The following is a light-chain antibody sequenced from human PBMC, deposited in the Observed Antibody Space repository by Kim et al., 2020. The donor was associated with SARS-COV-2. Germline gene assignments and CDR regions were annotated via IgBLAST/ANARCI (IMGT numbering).Light chain of an antibody. J-gene: IGKJ5*01. Sequence: ASVGDRVTITCQASQGISNSLAWFRKRPGKAPESLVYAASNLQSGVPSKFSGSGSGTDFTLTISSLQPEDFATYYCHQYNTFPITFGQGTRLEIK. V-gene: IGKV1-16*02. CDR3: HQYNTFPIT. CDR1: QGISNS. CDR2: AAS.